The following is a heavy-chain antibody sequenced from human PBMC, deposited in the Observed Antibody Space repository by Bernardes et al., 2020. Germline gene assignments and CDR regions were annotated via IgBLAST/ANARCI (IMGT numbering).Heavy chain of an antibody. J-gene: IGHJ6*04. V-gene: IGHV1-2*06. CDR3: ARDKLGTMVYGVTGGMDV. Sequence: ASVKVSCKASGYTFTGYYMHWVRQAPGQGLEWMGRINPNSGGTNYAQKFQGRVTMTRDTSISTAYMELSRLRSDDTAVYFCARDKLGTMVYGVTGGMDVWRKGTTVTVSS. CDR1: GYTFTGYY. D-gene: IGHD3-10*01. CDR2: INPNSGGT.